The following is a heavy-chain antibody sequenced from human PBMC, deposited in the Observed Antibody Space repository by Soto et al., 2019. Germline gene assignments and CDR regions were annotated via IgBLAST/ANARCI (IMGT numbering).Heavy chain of an antibody. CDR1: GFTFSSYA. V-gene: IGHV3-23*01. J-gene: IGHJ4*02. CDR3: AKDHSSTPAY. D-gene: IGHD6-13*01. CDR2: ISGSGGST. Sequence: PGASMSLSCAASGFTFSSYAMSWVRQAPGKGLEWVSAISGSGGSTYYADSVKGRFTISRDNSKNTLYLQMNSLRAEDTAVYYCAKDHSSTPAYWGQGTLVTVSS.